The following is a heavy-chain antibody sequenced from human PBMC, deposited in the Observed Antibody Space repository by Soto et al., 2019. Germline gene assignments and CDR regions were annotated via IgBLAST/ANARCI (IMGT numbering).Heavy chain of an antibody. CDR1: GDSVSGNSAA. CDR2: TYYRSKWYN. J-gene: IGHJ3*02. V-gene: IGHV6-1*01. Sequence: QVQLQQSGPGLVKPSQTLSLTCAISGDSVSGNSAAWNWIRQSLARGLEWLGRTYYRSKWYNEYAEFVKGRITIDPDTSKNQFSLHLNSVTPEDTAVYYCARDPNSNGWINAFDTWGQGTLVTVSS. CDR3: ARDPNSNGWINAFDT. D-gene: IGHD6-19*01.